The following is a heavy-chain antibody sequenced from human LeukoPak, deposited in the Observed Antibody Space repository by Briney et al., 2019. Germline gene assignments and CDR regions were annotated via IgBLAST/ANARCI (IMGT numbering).Heavy chain of an antibody. Sequence: ASVKVSCKASGYTFTSYDINWVRQATGQGLEWMGWMNPNSGNTGYARKFQGRVTMTRNTSISTAYMELSSLRSEDTAVYYCARGVRGRDGYKAYYFDYWGQGTLVTVSS. CDR3: ARGVRGRDGYKAYYFDY. D-gene: IGHD5-24*01. CDR1: GYTFTSYD. V-gene: IGHV1-8*01. CDR2: MNPNSGNT. J-gene: IGHJ4*02.